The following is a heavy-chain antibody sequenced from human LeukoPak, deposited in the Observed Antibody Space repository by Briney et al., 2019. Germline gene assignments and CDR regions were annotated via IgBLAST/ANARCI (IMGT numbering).Heavy chain of an antibody. Sequence: SETLSLTCSVSGYSVSSAYYWSWIRQPPGKGLEWIGEINHSGSTNYNPSLKSRVTISVDTSKNQFSLKLSSVTAADTAVYYCARIVVADFDYWGQGTLVTVSS. CDR2: INHSGST. CDR1: GYSVSSAYY. D-gene: IGHD3-22*01. V-gene: IGHV4-38-2*01. J-gene: IGHJ4*02. CDR3: ARIVVADFDY.